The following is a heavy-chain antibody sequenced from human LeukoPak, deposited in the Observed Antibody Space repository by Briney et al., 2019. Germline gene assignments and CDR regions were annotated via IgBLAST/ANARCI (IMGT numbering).Heavy chain of an antibody. Sequence: GGSLRLSCAASGFTFSSYAMSGGRQAPGKGLEWVSAISVSGVSTYYADSVKGRFTISRDNSKNTLYLQMNSLRAEGTAVYYCAKVPAMVTLLVDYWGQGTLVTVSS. CDR2: ISVSGVST. D-gene: IGHD5-18*01. J-gene: IGHJ4*02. CDR1: GFTFSSYA. V-gene: IGHV3-23*01. CDR3: AKVPAMVTLLVDY.